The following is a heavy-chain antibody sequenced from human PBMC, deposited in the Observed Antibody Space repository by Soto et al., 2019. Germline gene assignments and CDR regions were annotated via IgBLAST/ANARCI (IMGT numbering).Heavy chain of an antibody. J-gene: IGHJ4*02. V-gene: IGHV3-23*01. CDR1: GXTFSIYS. Sequence: HPXGSLRLSCAASGXTFSIYSMSWVRQAPGKGLEWVSGLSGSGADTYYADSVNGRFTISRDNSKNTLYLQLNLMGPNDTGAYYCAKDGGILPEGGFDSWGQGTLGTVSS. CDR3: AKDGGILPEGGFDS. D-gene: IGHD3-16*01. CDR2: LSGSGADT.